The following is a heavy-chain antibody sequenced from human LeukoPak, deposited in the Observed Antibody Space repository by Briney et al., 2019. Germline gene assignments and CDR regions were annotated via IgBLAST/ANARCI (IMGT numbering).Heavy chain of an antibody. CDR1: GFTFSSYA. D-gene: IGHD3-10*01. J-gene: IGHJ6*02. V-gene: IGHV3-30-3*01. CDR3: AKERGPMVRGVIVYYYYYGMDV. CDR2: ISYDGSNK. Sequence: GGSLRLSCAASGFTFSSYAMHWVRQAPGKGLEWVAVISYDGSNKYYADSVKGRFTISRDNSKNTLYLQMNSLRAEDTAVYYCAKERGPMVRGVIVYYYYYGMDVWGQGTTVTVSS.